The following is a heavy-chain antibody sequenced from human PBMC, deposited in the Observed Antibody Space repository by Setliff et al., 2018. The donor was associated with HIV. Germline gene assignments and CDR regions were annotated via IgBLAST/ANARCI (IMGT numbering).Heavy chain of an antibody. J-gene: IGHJ6*02. D-gene: IGHD6-13*01. V-gene: IGHV3-20*04. CDR2: ISWSGSGI. Sequence: GSLRLSCAASGFKFDDYGMSWVRQGPGKGLEWVAGISWSGSGIGYGDSVKGRFTISRDNSKNTLFLQMNSLRPEDTAVYYCARDCRVGWVFTYGMDVWGQGTLVTVSS. CDR1: GFKFDDYG. CDR3: ARDCRVGWVFTYGMDV.